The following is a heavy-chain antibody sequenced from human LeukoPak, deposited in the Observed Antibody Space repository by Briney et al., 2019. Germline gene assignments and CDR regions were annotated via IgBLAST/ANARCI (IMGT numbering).Heavy chain of an antibody. J-gene: IGHJ5*02. D-gene: IGHD2-2*01. CDR1: GDSISDDY. CDR2: IYYSGRT. Sequence: SETLSLTCTVSGDSISDDYWSWIRQPPGKGLEWIGYIYYSGRTTYNPSLKSRVTISIDTSKSQFSLTLTSVAAADTAVYYCARVAYGSSWFDPWGQGTLVIVSS. CDR3: ARVAYGSSWFDP. V-gene: IGHV4-59*01.